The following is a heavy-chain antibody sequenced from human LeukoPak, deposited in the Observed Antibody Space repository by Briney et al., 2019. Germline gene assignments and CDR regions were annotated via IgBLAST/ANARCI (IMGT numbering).Heavy chain of an antibody. Sequence: PGGSLRLSCAASGFSFISYGMHWVRQAPGKGLEWVGVISDDGRRKDYADSVKGRFTISRDNSKDTLYLQMNSLRAEDTAVYYCARGRQLVRGHDYWGQGTLVTVSS. CDR2: ISDDGRRK. D-gene: IGHD6-6*01. J-gene: IGHJ4*02. V-gene: IGHV3-30*03. CDR3: ARGRQLVRGHDY. CDR1: GFSFISYG.